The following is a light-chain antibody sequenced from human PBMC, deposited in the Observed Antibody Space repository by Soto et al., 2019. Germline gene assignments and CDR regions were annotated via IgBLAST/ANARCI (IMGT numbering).Light chain of an antibody. CDR2: DTF. CDR1: QSVSSY. V-gene: IGKV3-11*01. Sequence: EIVLTQSPATLSLSPGERVTLSCRASQSVSSYLAWYQHRPGQAPRLLMYDTFNRATGVPARFSGSGSGTDFTLTISSLEPEDSVVYYCQHRSNGYTFGQGTKLEIK. J-gene: IGKJ2*01. CDR3: QHRSNGYT.